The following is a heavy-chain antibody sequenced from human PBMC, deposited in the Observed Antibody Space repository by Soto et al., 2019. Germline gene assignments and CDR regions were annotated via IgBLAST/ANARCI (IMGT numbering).Heavy chain of an antibody. V-gene: IGHV3-74*01. Sequence: GGSLRLSCAASQFSFSSYWMHWVRQVPGKGPAWVSRINHDGSKTEYADSVKGRFTISRDNTNNTLYLQMNSLRVEDTDMYYCVRATSGFSGTCYDYWGQGTLVTVSS. CDR1: QFSFSSYW. CDR3: VRATSGFSGTCYDY. J-gene: IGHJ4*02. CDR2: INHDGSKT. D-gene: IGHD2-15*01.